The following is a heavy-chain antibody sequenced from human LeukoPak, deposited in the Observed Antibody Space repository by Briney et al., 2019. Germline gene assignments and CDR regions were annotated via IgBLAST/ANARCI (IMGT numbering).Heavy chain of an antibody. CDR2: IFGSGGSA. D-gene: IGHD6-19*01. CDR3: GKTTTGYSSGRNPAWPVDY. J-gene: IGHJ4*02. Sequence: EGSLRLSCTASGFTFSSYAMYWVRQAPGKGLEWVSGIFGSGGSAHYADSVKGRFTISRDNSQNTVYLQMNSLRAEDTAVYYCGKTTTGYSSGRNPAWPVDYWGQGTLVTVSS. V-gene: IGHV3-23*01. CDR1: GFTFSSYA.